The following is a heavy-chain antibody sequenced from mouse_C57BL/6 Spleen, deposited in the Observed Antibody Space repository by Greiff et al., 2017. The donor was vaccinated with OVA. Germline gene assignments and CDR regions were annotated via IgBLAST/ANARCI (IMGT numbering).Heavy chain of an antibody. CDR2: ISSGGDYI. CDR3: TRDASSGPDY. J-gene: IGHJ2*01. V-gene: IGHV5-9-1*02. CDR1: GFTFSSYA. D-gene: IGHD3-2*02. Sequence: EVQLVESGEGLVKPGGSLKLSCAASGFTFSSYAMSWVSQTPEKRLEWVAYISSGGDYIYYAHTVKGRFTLTRDNARNTLYMQMSSLKSEDTAMYYCTRDASSGPDYWGQGTTLTVSS.